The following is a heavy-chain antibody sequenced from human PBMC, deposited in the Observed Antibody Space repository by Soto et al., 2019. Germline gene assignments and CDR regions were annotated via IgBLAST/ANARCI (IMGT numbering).Heavy chain of an antibody. CDR3: AKERYCSSTSCYAGGYYYYMDV. J-gene: IGHJ6*03. CDR2: ISGSGGST. V-gene: IGHV3-23*01. Sequence: GGSLRLSCAASGFTFSSYAMSWVRQAPGKGLEWVSAISGSGGSTYYADSVKGRFTISRDNSKNTLYLQMNSLRAEDTAVYYCAKERYCSSTSCYAGGYYYYMDVWGKGTTVTVSS. CDR1: GFTFSSYA. D-gene: IGHD2-2*01.